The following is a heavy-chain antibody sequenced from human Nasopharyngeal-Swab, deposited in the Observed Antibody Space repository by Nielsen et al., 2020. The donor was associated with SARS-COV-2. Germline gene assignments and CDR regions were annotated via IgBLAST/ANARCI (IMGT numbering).Heavy chain of an antibody. CDR2: IWYDGSNK. J-gene: IGHJ3*02. Sequence: GESLKISCAASGFNFSSYGMHWVRQAPGKGLEWVAVIWYDGSNKYYADSVKGRFTISRDNSKNTLYLQMNSLRAEDTAVYYCARESGTTSAFDIWGQGTMVTVSS. V-gene: IGHV3-33*01. CDR3: ARESGTTSAFDI. D-gene: IGHD1-1*01. CDR1: GFNFSSYG.